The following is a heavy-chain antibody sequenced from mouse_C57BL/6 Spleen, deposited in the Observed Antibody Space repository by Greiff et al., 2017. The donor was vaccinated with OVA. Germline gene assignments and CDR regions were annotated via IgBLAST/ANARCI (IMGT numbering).Heavy chain of an antibody. CDR3: ARGDWDRYFDV. Sequence: QVQLKQSGAELVKPGASVKLSCKASGYTFTSYWMHWVKQRPGRGLEWIGRIAPNSGGTKYNEKFKSKATLTVDKPSSTAYMQLSSLTSEDSAVYYCARGDWDRYFDVWGTGTTVTVSS. CDR2: IAPNSGGT. CDR1: GYTFTSYW. V-gene: IGHV1-72*01. J-gene: IGHJ1*03. D-gene: IGHD4-1*01.